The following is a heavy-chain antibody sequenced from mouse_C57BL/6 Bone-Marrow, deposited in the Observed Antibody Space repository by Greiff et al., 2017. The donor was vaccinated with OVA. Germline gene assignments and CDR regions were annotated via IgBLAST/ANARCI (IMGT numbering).Heavy chain of an antibody. CDR3: VGGDGNYVDWYFDV. CDR2: IRSKSSNYAT. J-gene: IGHJ1*03. V-gene: IGHV10-3*01. Sequence: EVHLVESGGGLVQPKGSLKLSCAASGFTFNTYAMHWVRQAPGKGLEWVARIRSKSSNYATYYADSVKDRFTISRDDSQSMLYLQMNNLKTEDAAMYYCVGGDGNYVDWYFDVWGTGTTVTVSS. D-gene: IGHD2-1*01. CDR1: GFTFNTYA.